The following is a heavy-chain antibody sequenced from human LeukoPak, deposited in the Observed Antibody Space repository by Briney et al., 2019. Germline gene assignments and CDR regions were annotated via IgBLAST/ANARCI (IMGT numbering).Heavy chain of an antibody. CDR1: NYSITSGFY. CDR3: AASPNLDRHDF. CDR2: IYHSGNT. D-gene: IGHD1-14*01. J-gene: IGHJ4*02. Sequence: SETLSLTCAVSNYSITSGFYWGWIRQPPGKGQEWIASIYHSGNTYYNPSLQSRVTISVDTSSDRFSLILNSVTAADTALYYCAASPNLDRHDFWGQGTLVTVSS. V-gene: IGHV4-38-2*01.